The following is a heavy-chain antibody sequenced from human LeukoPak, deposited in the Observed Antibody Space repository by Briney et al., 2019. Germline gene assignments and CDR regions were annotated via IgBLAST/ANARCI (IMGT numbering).Heavy chain of an antibody. D-gene: IGHD3-16*01. CDR3: AKDLAVSY. Sequence: GGSLRLSCAASGFTFDDYAMHWVRQAPGKGLEWVSGISGSGGSTYYADSVKGRFTISRDNSKNTLYLQMNSLRAEDTAVYYCAKDLAVSYWGQGTLVTVSS. CDR2: ISGSGGST. CDR1: GFTFDDYA. J-gene: IGHJ4*02. V-gene: IGHV3-23*01.